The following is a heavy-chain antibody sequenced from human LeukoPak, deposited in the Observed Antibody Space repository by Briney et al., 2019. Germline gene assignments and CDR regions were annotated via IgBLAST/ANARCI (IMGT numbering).Heavy chain of an antibody. J-gene: IGHJ6*02. V-gene: IGHV4-31*03. CDR2: IYYSGST. Sequence: SETLSLTCTVSGGSISSGGYYWGWIRQHPGTGLEWIGYIYYSGSTYYNPSLKSRVTISVDTSKNQFSLKLSSVTAADTAVYYCARDRFYSYGPWPTSEYYGMDVWGQGTTVTVSS. CDR3: ARDRFYSYGPWPTSEYYGMDV. CDR1: GGSISSGGYY. D-gene: IGHD5-18*01.